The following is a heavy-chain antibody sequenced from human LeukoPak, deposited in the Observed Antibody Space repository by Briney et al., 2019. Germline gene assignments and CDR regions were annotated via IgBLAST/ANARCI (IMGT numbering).Heavy chain of an antibody. V-gene: IGHV1-46*01. CDR2: INPSGGST. CDR3: ARQTIVGTTQDY. J-gene: IGHJ4*02. D-gene: IGHD1-26*01. CDR1: GYTFTSYY. Sequence: ASVKVSCKASGYTFTSYYMHWVRQAPGQGLEWMGIINPSGGSTSYAQKFQGRVTVTRDTSTSTVYMELSSLRSDDTAVYYCARQTIVGTTQDYWGQGTLVTVSS.